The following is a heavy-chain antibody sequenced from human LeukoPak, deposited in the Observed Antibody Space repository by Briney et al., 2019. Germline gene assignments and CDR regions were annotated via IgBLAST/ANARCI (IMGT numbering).Heavy chain of an antibody. CDR1: GGSISSYY. V-gene: IGHV4-39*07. Sequence: PSETLSLTCTVSGGSISSYYWGWIRQPPGKGLEWIGSIYYSGSTYYNPSLKSRVTMSVDTSKNQFSLKLSSVTAADTAVYYCVAEMATIEPRFDYWGQGTLVTVSS. D-gene: IGHD5-24*01. CDR3: VAEMATIEPRFDY. CDR2: IYYSGST. J-gene: IGHJ4*02.